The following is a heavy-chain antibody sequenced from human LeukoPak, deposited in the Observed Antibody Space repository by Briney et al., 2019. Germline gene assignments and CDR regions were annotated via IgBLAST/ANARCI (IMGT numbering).Heavy chain of an antibody. CDR2: IHLRRGDT. Sequence: ASVKVACKTSVYSFTAFYIHWVRQAPGQGLEWMGWIHLRRGDTNYAQKFQGRVTMARDTSISTACLDLSSLRSDDTAVYYCARDGDYGTGSYYRGCIDSWGQGTPVTVSP. V-gene: IGHV1-2*02. CDR1: VYSFTAFY. D-gene: IGHD3-10*01. CDR3: ARDGDYGTGSYYRGCIDS. J-gene: IGHJ4*02.